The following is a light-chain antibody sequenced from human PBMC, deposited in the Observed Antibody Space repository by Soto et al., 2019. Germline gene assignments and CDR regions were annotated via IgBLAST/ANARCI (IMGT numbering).Light chain of an antibody. CDR1: QAISST. Sequence: AIQLTQSPSSLSASVGDRVTITCRASQAISSTLAWYQHKPGKAPKLLIYDASTLESGVPSRFSGSGSGTGFTLTISSLQREDFATYYCQQVRFYPTFGGGTKVEI. CDR2: DAS. V-gene: IGKV1-13*02. CDR3: QQVRFYPT. J-gene: IGKJ4*01.